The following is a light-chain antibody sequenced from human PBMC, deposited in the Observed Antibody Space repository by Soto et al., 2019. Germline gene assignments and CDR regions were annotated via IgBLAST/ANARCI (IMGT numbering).Light chain of an antibody. J-gene: IGKJ2*01. V-gene: IGKV1-33*01. CDR2: DAS. Sequence: DIQMTQSPSSLSASVGDRVTITCQASQDITNDLNWYQQNPGRAPKLLIYDASNLRTGVPSRFSGSGSGTHFTFTISSLQPEDIATYYCQQYDSLPYTFGQGTKLEIK. CDR3: QQYDSLPYT. CDR1: QDITND.